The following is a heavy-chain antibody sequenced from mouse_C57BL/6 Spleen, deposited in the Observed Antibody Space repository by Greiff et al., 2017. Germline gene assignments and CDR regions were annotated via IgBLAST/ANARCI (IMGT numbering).Heavy chain of an antibody. J-gene: IGHJ2*01. CDR1: GYTFTSYW. CDR2: IDPSDSYT. Sequence: VQLQQPGAELVRPGTSVKLSCKASGYTFTSYWMHWVKQRPGQGLEWIGVIDPSDSYTNYNQKFKGKATLTVDTSSSTAYMQLSSLTSEDSAVYYCARPWDGGDYWGQGTTLTVSS. V-gene: IGHV1-59*01. CDR3: ARPWDGGDY. D-gene: IGHD4-1*01.